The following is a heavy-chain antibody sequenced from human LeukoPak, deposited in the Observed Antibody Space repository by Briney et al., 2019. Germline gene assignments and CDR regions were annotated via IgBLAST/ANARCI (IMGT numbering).Heavy chain of an antibody. V-gene: IGHV3-21*01. D-gene: IGHD3-16*01. Sequence: PGGSLRLSCAASGFTFSSYSMSWVRQAPGKGLEWVSSISSGSIYIYYADSVKGRFTISRDNAKNLLYLQVNSLRAEDTAVYYCASIALDYFCFDSWGQGTLVTVSS. CDR3: ASIALDYFCFDS. CDR2: ISSGSIYI. CDR1: GFTFSSYS. J-gene: IGHJ4*02.